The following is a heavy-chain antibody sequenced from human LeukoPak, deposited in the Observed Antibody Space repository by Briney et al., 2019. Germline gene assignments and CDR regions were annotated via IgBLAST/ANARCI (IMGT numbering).Heavy chain of an antibody. J-gene: IGHJ5*02. CDR2: IDPSDSYT. Sequence: GESLRISCKGSGYIFTSYWISWVRQMPGKGLEWMGRIDPSDSYTNYSPSFQGHVTISADKSISTAYLQWSSLKASDTAMYYRARHADYGDYERDWFDPWGQGTLVTVSS. D-gene: IGHD4-17*01. V-gene: IGHV5-10-1*01. CDR1: GYIFTSYW. CDR3: ARHADYGDYERDWFDP.